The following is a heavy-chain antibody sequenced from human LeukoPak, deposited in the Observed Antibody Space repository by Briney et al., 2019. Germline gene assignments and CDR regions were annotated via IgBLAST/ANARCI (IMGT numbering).Heavy chain of an antibody. CDR2: IYYSGST. Sequence: PSETLSLTCTVSGGSISSYYWSWIRQPPGKGLEWIGYIYYSGSTNYNPSLKSRVTISVDTSKNQFSLRLSSVTAADTAVYYCARDYYDSSGYHRVAFDIWGQGTMVTVSS. D-gene: IGHD3-22*01. J-gene: IGHJ3*02. CDR1: GGSISSYY. CDR3: ARDYYDSSGYHRVAFDI. V-gene: IGHV4-59*01.